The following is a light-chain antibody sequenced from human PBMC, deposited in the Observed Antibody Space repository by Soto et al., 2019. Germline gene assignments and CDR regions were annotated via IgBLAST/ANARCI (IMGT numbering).Light chain of an antibody. CDR1: QSIISS. CDR3: KQYNIYST. V-gene: IGKV1-5*01. CDR2: DAS. Sequence: GDKVSIPCRASQSIISSFALYRQKPLGAPNRLIYDASGLESGVPSRFSGSGAETEFTLTISSRQPDDFATYYSKQYNIYSTFGQGTRWIS. J-gene: IGKJ1*01.